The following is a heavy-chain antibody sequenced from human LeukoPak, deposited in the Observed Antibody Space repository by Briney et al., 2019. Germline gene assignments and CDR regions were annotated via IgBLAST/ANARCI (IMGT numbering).Heavy chain of an antibody. V-gene: IGHV3-30*04. CDR1: GFTFSSYA. J-gene: IGHJ4*02. Sequence: GGSLRLSCAASGFTFSSYAMHWVRQAPGKGLEWVAVISYDGSNKYYADSVKGRFTISRDNSKNTLSLQMNSLRTEDTAVYYCARVSQSDFEWLSSLDSWGQGTLVTVSS. D-gene: IGHD3-9*01. CDR3: ARVSQSDFEWLSSLDS. CDR2: ISYDGSNK.